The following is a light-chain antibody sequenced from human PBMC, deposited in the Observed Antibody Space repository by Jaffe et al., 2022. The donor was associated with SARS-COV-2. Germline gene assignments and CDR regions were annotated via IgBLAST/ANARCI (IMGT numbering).Light chain of an antibody. CDR3: QQYGSSFPYT. CDR2: AAS. V-gene: IGKV3-20*01. J-gene: IGKJ2*01. Sequence: EIVLTQSPGTLSLSPGERATLSCRASQRVTSGYVAWYQQKPGQAPRLLIYAASTRATGVPDRFSGSGSGTDFTLSISRLEPEDFAVYYCQQYGSSFPYTFGQGTKVDI. CDR1: QRVTSGY.